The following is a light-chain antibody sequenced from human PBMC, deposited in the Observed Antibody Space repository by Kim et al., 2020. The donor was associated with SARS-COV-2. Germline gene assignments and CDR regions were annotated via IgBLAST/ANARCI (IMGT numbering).Light chain of an antibody. CDR3: QQYADLPYT. J-gene: IGKJ2*01. CDR2: GTS. Sequence: EIVLTQSPGTLSLSPGQGATLSCRASESVSSGNLAWYQQKPGQAPRLLIYGTSSRATGIPDRFSGGGSGTDFTLTISRLEPEDFAVYHWQQYADLPYTFGQGTKVDIK. CDR1: ESVSSGN. V-gene: IGKV3-20*01.